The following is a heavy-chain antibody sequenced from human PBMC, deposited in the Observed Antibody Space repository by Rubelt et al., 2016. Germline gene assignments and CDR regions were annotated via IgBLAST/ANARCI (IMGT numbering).Heavy chain of an antibody. V-gene: IGHV4-39*07. CDR2: IYYSGST. CDR3: ARSTSGFGRGAINV. CDR1: GASISSSSYY. D-gene: IGHD2-2*02. J-gene: IGHJ6*02. Sequence: QLQLQESGPGLVKPSETLSLTCTVSGASISSSSYYWAWIRQPPGKGLEWIGTIYYSGSTYYNPSLKSRVAISVDTSKNQFSRKLNSVTAADTAVDDGARSTSGFGRGAINVGGQGTTVTVSS.